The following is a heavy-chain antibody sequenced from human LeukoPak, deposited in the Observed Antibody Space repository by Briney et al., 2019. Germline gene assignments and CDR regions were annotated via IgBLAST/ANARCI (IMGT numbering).Heavy chain of an antibody. CDR2: ISYDGSNK. J-gene: IGHJ4*02. CDR1: GFTFSSYA. CDR3: ARPRRHYYDSSGYFDY. V-gene: IGHV3-30-3*01. Sequence: GGSLRLSCAASGFTFSSYAMHWVRQAPGKGLEWVAVISYDGSNKYYADSVKGRFTISRDNPKNTLYLQMNSLRAEDTAVYYCARPRRHYYDSSGYFDYWGQGTLVTVSS. D-gene: IGHD3-22*01.